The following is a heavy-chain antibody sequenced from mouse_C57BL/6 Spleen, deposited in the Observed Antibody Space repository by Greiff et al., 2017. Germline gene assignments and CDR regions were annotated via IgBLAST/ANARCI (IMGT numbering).Heavy chain of an antibody. V-gene: IGHV2-5*01. CDR1: GFSLTSYG. CDR3: AKNPSTYGSSYGYAMDY. D-gene: IGHD1-1*01. Sequence: VQLQQSGPGLVQPSQSLSITCTVSGFSLTSYGVHWVRQSPGKGLEWLGVIWRGGSTDYNAAFMSRLSITKDNSKSHVFFKMNRLQADDTAIYYWAKNPSTYGSSYGYAMDYWGQGTSVTVSS. J-gene: IGHJ4*01. CDR2: IWRGGST.